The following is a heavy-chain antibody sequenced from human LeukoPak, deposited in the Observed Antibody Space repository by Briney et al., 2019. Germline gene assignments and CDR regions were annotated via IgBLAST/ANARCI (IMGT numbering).Heavy chain of an antibody. CDR2: INWNGGST. CDR1: GFTFYDYG. V-gene: IGHV3-20*04. J-gene: IGHJ6*02. D-gene: IGHD3-22*01. Sequence: PGGSLRLSCAASGFTFYDYGMSWVRQAPGKGLEWVSGINWNGGSTGYADSLKGRFTISRDNAKNSLYLQMNSLRAEDTALYYCARDYYESSGYYFSRYYGMDVWGQGTTVTVSS. CDR3: ARDYYESSGYYFSRYYGMDV.